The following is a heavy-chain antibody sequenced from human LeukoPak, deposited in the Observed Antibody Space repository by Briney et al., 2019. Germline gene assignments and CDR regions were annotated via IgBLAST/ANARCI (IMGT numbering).Heavy chain of an antibody. V-gene: IGHV3-66*01. D-gene: IGHD3-9*01. Sequence: GGSLRLSCAPSGFTVSSNYMTWVRQAPGRGLEWVSVIYGGGSTYYADSVKGRFTISRDNSKNTLCLQMNSLRAEDTAVYYCARAGILTGYYLDYWGQGTLVTVSS. CDR1: GFTVSSNY. J-gene: IGHJ4*02. CDR2: IYGGGST. CDR3: ARAGILTGYYLDY.